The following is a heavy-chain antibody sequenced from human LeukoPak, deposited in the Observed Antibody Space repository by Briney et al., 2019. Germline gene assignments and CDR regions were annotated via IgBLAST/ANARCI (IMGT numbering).Heavy chain of an antibody. CDR1: GFIVSSNY. Sequence: GGSLRLSCAASGFIVSSNYMSWVRQAPGKGLEWVSAISGSGGSTYYADSVKGRFTISRDNSKNTVYLQMNSLRAEDTAVYYCVSFYETYWGRGTLVTVSS. CDR3: VSFYETY. CDR2: ISGSGGST. J-gene: IGHJ4*02. V-gene: IGHV3-23*01. D-gene: IGHD2/OR15-2a*01.